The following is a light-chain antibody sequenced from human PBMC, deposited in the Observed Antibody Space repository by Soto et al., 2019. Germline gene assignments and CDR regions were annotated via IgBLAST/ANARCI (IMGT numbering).Light chain of an antibody. CDR1: QSLLHSYGYNY. CDR3: MQAIQTPLT. V-gene: IGKV2-28*01. Sequence: DIVMTQSPLYLPVTPGEPASISCRSSQSLLHSYGYNYLDWYLQKPGQSPQLLIYLGSNRASGVPDRFSGSGSGTDFTLKISRVEAEDVGVYYCMQAIQTPLTFGGGTKVEIK. J-gene: IGKJ4*01. CDR2: LGS.